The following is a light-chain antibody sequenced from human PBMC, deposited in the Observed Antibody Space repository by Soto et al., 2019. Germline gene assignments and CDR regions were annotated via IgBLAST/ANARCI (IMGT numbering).Light chain of an antibody. V-gene: IGKV3-11*01. CDR1: QIVSSY. CDR2: DAS. CDR3: QQRSNSPRT. J-gene: IGKJ1*01. Sequence: EIVLTQSPATRSLSPGEGATRACRASQIVSSYLAWYQQKPGQAPRLLIYDASNRATGIQARFSGSGSGKDFTLNICSIEPEDFAVYYGQQRSNSPRTVGQGPKVDIK.